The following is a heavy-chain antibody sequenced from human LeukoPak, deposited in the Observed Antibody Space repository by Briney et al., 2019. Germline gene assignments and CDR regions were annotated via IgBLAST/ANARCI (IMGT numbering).Heavy chain of an antibody. J-gene: IGHJ4*02. CDR2: INPSGGST. CDR3: ARDLGGYSYGYYFDY. Sequence: ASVKVSCKASGYTFTSYYMHWVRQAPGQGLEWMGIINPSGGSTSYAQKFQGRVTMTRDMSTSTVYMELSSLRSEDTAVYYCARDLGGYSYGYYFDYWGQGTLVTVSS. D-gene: IGHD5-18*01. CDR1: GYTFTSYY. V-gene: IGHV1-46*01.